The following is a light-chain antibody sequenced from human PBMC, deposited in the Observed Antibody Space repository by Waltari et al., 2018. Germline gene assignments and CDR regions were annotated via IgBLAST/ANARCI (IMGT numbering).Light chain of an antibody. CDR3: QQYNTYSS. CDR1: QSISSW. J-gene: IGKJ1*01. CDR2: KAS. V-gene: IGKV1-5*03. Sequence: DILMTQSPSTLSASVGDRVTITCRASQSISSWLAWYQQKPGKAPKLLIDKASSLETGVPSRFSGSGSGTEFTLTISNLQPDDFATYYCQQYNTYSSFGQGTKVEIK.